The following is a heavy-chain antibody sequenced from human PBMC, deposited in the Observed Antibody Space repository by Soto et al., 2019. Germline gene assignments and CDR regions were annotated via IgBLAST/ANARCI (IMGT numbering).Heavy chain of an antibody. CDR3: IQSRCGGDCLQSYASYYYYGMDV. V-gene: IGHV2-5*02. CDR1: AFSLSTGGVG. D-gene: IGHD2-21*02. J-gene: IGHJ6*02. CDR2: IYWDDDK. Sequence: SGPTLVNPTRTLTMTCTFSAFSLSTGGVGVGWIRQPPGKALEWLALIYWDDDKRYSPSLRSRLTITKDTSKNQVVLTMTNMDPVDTATYYCIQSRCGGDCLQSYASYYYYGMDVWGQGTTVTVSS.